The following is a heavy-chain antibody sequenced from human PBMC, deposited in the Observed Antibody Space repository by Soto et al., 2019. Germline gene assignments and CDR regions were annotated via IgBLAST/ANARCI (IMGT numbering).Heavy chain of an antibody. V-gene: IGHV5-10-1*01. J-gene: IGHJ5*02. CDR3: ARHTFQCNWFDP. CDR1: GYSFPIYW. Sequence: GESLKIACKGSGYSFPIYWISWVRQMPGKGLEWMGRIDPSDSYTNYSPSFQGHVTISADKSISTAYLQWSSLKASDTAMYYRARHTFQCNWFDPWGQGTLVTVSS. CDR2: IDPSDSYT. D-gene: IGHD2-2*02.